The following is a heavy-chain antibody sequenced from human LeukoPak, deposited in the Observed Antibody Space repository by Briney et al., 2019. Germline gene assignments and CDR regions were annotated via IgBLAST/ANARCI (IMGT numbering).Heavy chain of an antibody. CDR2: IHPNSGGT. J-gene: IGHJ4*02. CDR3: AKGVYGITFGGVIGPFDY. Sequence: ASVKVSCKASGYTFTGYYMHWVRQAPGQGLEWMGWIHPNSGGTNYAQKFQAWVTMTRDTSISTAYMELSRLRSDDTAVYYCAKGVYGITFGGVIGPFDYWGQGTLVTVSS. V-gene: IGHV1-2*04. CDR1: GYTFTGYY. D-gene: IGHD3-16*02.